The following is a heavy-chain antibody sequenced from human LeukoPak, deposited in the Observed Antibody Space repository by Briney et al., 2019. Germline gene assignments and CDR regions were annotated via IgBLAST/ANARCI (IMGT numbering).Heavy chain of an antibody. V-gene: IGHV4-39*01. CDR3: ARLQYYDILTGYYEPRFDY. Sequence: HPSETLSLTCTVSGGSIRSSSYYWGWIRQPPGKGLEWIGSIYYSGSTYYTPSLKSRVTISVDTSKSQFSLKLTSATAADTAVYYCARLQYYDILTGYYEPRFDYWGQGTLVTVSS. J-gene: IGHJ4*02. CDR1: GGSIRSSSYY. CDR2: IYYSGST. D-gene: IGHD3-9*01.